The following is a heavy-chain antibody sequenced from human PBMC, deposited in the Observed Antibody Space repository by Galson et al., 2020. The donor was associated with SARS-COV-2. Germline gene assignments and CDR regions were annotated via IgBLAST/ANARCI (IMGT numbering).Heavy chain of an antibody. V-gene: IGHV4-30-2*01. CDR2: ISHSGGT. Sequence: SETLSLTCTVSGGSISSGTYYWVWIRQPPGKGLEWIGYISHSGGTYYNPSLKSRVTISGDRSKNQFSLRLSSVTAADTAVYYCARLHYGEYAPEAFDIWGPGTRVTVAS. CDR3: ARLHYGEYAPEAFDI. J-gene: IGHJ3*02. D-gene: IGHD4-17*01. CDR1: GGSISSGTYY.